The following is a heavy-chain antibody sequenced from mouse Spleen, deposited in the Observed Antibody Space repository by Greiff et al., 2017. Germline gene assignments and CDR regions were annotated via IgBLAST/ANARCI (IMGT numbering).Heavy chain of an antibody. CDR3: TTDYDACWYFDV. CDR2: IDPENGDT. V-gene: IGHV14-4*01. J-gene: IGHJ1*01. CDR1: GFNIKDDY. D-gene: IGHD2-4*01. Sequence: VQLQQSGAELVRPGASVKLSCTASGFNIKDDYMHWVKQRPEQGLEWIGWIDPENGDTEYASKFQGKATITADTSSNTAYLQLSSLTSEDTAVYYCTTDYDACWYFDVWGAGTTVTVSS.